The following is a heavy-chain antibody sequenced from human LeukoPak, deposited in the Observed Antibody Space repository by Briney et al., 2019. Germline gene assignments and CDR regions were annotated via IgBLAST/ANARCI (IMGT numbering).Heavy chain of an antibody. CDR1: GFTFSDYH. CDR2: ISGSGGST. D-gene: IGHD2-21*02. CDR3: AKDGQSYCGGDCYSGYFDY. V-gene: IGHV3-23*01. Sequence: GGSLRLSCAASGFTFSDYHMNWIRQAPGKGLEWVSAISGSGGSTYYADSVKGRFTISRDNSKNTLYLQMNSLRAEDTAVYYCAKDGQSYCGGDCYSGYFDYWGQGTLVTVSS. J-gene: IGHJ4*02.